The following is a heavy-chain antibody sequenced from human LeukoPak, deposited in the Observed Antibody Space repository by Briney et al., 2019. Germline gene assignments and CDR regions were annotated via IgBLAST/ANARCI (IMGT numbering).Heavy chain of an antibody. CDR1: GGSFSGYY. CDR2: INHSGST. Sequence: SETLSLTCAVYGGSFSGYYLSWIRQPPGKGLEWMGEINHSGSTNYNPSLKSRVTISVDTSKNQFSLKLSSVTAADTAVYYCASPEYSSSSWGQGTLVTVSS. D-gene: IGHD6-6*01. J-gene: IGHJ5*02. CDR3: ASPEYSSSS. V-gene: IGHV4-34*01.